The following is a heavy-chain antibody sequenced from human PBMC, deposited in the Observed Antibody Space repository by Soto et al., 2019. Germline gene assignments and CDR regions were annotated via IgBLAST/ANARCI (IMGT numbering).Heavy chain of an antibody. V-gene: IGHV1-18*01. D-gene: IGHD2-21*01. Sequence: QVQLVQSGAEVRKPGASVKVSCKASGYTFTTYGISWVRQAPGQGLEWMGWISGYNGHTKYEQKFQGRVTMTTDTSTSTVYMDLRSLRSDDTAVYYCAREVEMPYYSYGLDVWGQGTTVTVSS. CDR1: GYTFTTYG. J-gene: IGHJ6*02. CDR2: ISGYNGHT. CDR3: AREVEMPYYSYGLDV.